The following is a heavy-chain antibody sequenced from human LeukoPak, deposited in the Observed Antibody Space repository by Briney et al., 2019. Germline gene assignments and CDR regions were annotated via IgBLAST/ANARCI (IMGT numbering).Heavy chain of an antibody. CDR3: VTYTAAYYDILTGHTLHHTVPYYFDY. CDR2: ISSSGSSV. V-gene: IGHV3-11*01. D-gene: IGHD3-9*01. J-gene: IGHJ4*02. Sequence: GGSLRLSCAASGFTFSDYYMSWIRQAPGKGLEWVSYISSSGSSVYYADSVKGRFTISRDNSKNTLYLQMNSLRAEDTAVYYCVTYTAAYYDILTGHTLHHTVPYYFDYWGQGTLVTVSS. CDR1: GFTFSDYY.